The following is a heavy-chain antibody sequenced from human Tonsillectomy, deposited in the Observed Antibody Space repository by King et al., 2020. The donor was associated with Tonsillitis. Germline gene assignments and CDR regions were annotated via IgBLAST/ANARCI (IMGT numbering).Heavy chain of an antibody. Sequence: VQLQESGPGVVKPSQTLSLTCTVSGGSISDGYYWSWIRQHPGKGLEWIGYIHISGSTYFNPSLKSRVTISVDTSKNQFSLKLTSVTAADTAVYYCARVDYGDYWFDPWGQGTLVTVSS. V-gene: IGHV4-31*03. CDR2: IHISGST. CDR3: ARVDYGDYWFDP. D-gene: IGHD4-17*01. CDR1: GGSISDGYY. J-gene: IGHJ5*02.